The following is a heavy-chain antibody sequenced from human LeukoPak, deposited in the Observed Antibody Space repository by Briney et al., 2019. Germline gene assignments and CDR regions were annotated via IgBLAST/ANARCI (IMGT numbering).Heavy chain of an antibody. CDR3: ARIRFGELFSSLDY. D-gene: IGHD3-10*01. CDR2: INPNSGGT. CDR1: GYTFTGYY. J-gene: IGHJ4*02. Sequence: EASVKVSCKASGYTFTGYYMHWVRQAPGQGLEWMGWINPNSGGTNYAQKFQGRVTMTRDTSISTAYMELSRLRSDDTAVYYCARIRFGELFSSLDYWGQGTLVTVSS. V-gene: IGHV1-2*02.